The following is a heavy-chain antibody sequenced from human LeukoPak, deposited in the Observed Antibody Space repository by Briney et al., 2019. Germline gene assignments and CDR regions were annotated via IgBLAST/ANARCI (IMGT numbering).Heavy chain of an antibody. CDR3: ASFLSSGLRYYYYMDV. Sequence: GGSLRLSCAASGFTFDDYGMSWVRQAPGKGLEWVSGINWNGGSTGYADSVKGRFTISRDNAKNSLYLQMNSLRAEDTALYYCASFLSSGLRYYYYMDVWGKGTTVTVSS. J-gene: IGHJ6*03. CDR2: INWNGGST. V-gene: IGHV3-20*04. CDR1: GFTFDDYG. D-gene: IGHD6-19*01.